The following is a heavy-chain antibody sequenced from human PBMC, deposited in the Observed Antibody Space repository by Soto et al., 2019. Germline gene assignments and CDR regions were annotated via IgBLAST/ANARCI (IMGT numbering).Heavy chain of an antibody. V-gene: IGHV4-39*01. Sequence: SENLPLTCTVSGGSISSSSYHGGWIRQPPGKGLEWIWSIYYSGSTYYNPSLKSRVTISVDTSKNQFSLKLSSVTAADTAVYYCARGGCSGGSCYTDYYYYMDVWGKGTTVT. CDR2: IYYSGST. CDR1: GGSISSSSYH. D-gene: IGHD2-15*01. J-gene: IGHJ6*03. CDR3: ARGGCSGGSCYTDYYYYMDV.